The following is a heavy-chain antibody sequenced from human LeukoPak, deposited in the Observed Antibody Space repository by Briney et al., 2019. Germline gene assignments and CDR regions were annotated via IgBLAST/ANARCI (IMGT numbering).Heavy chain of an antibody. CDR1: GGSISSGGYY. CDR3: ARALTTVTTVRWFDP. D-gene: IGHD4-17*01. Sequence: SQTLSLTCTVSGGSISSGGYYWSWIRQHPGKGPEWIGYIYYSGSTYYNPSLKSRVTISVDTSKNQFSLKLSSVTAADTAVYYCARALTTVTTVRWFDPWGQGTLVTVSS. J-gene: IGHJ5*02. CDR2: IYYSGST. V-gene: IGHV4-31*03.